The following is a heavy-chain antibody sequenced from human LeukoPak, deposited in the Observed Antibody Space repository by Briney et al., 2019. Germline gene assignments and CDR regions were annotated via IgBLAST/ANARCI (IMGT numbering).Heavy chain of an antibody. V-gene: IGHV3-30*02. CDR2: IRYDGSNK. Sequence: GGSLRPSCAASGFTFSSYGMHWVRQAPGKGLEWVAFIRYDGSNKYYADSVKGRFTISRDNSKNTLYLQMNSLRAEDTAVYYCAKDTAVAGRDFLDYWGQGTLVTVSS. CDR3: AKDTAVAGRDFLDY. CDR1: GFTFSSYG. D-gene: IGHD6-19*01. J-gene: IGHJ4*02.